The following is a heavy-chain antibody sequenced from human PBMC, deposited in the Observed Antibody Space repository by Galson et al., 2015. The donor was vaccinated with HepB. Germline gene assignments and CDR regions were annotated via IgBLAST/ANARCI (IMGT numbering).Heavy chain of an antibody. CDR3: ARLGGLHYDSWSGYPPDWFDP. D-gene: IGHD3-3*01. J-gene: IGHJ5*02. V-gene: IGHV4-39*01. CDR2: VYYSGGA. Sequence: SETLSLTCSVSGGSISSRDYFWGWIRQPPGKGLEWVVTVYYSGGAYYNPSLKSRVSISVDTSKNQFSLRLNSVTAADTAVYYCARLGGLHYDSWSGYPPDWFDPWGQGTLVTVSS. CDR1: GGSISSRDYF.